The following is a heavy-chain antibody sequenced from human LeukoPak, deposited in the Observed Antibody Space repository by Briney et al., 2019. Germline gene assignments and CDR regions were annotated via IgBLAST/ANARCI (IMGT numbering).Heavy chain of an antibody. J-gene: IGHJ4*02. CDR3: ARNPGIFDY. V-gene: IGHV4-39*07. D-gene: IGHD6-13*01. CDR2: INHSGST. Sequence: SETLSLTCTVSGGSISSSSYYWGWIRQPPGKGLEWIGEINHSGSTNYNPSLKSRVTISVDTSKNQFSLKLSSVTAADTAVYYCARNPGIFDYWGQGTLVTVSS. CDR1: GGSISSSSYY.